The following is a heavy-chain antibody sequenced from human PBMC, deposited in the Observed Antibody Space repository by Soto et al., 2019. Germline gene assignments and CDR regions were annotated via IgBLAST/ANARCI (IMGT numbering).Heavy chain of an antibody. J-gene: IGHJ5*02. Sequence: QVQLVESGGGVVQPGRSLRLSCAASGFTFSSYGMHWVRQAPGKGLEWVAVISYDGSNKYYADSVKGRFTISRDNSKNTLYLQMNSLRAEDTAVYYCAKGAYSNNWYEDWGQGTLVTVSS. CDR1: GFTFSSYG. D-gene: IGHD6-13*01. CDR2: ISYDGSNK. V-gene: IGHV3-30*18. CDR3: AKGAYSNNWYED.